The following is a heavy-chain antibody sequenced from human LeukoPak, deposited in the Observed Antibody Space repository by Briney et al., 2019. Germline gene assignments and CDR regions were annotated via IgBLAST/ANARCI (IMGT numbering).Heavy chain of an antibody. J-gene: IGHJ4*02. V-gene: IGHV3-48*04. CDR3: ARAADFDWLLYFDY. CDR1: GFTFSSYS. Sequence: GRSLRLSCAASGFTFSSYSMNWVRQAPGKGLEWVSYISSSSSTIYYADSVKGRFTISRDNAKNSLYLQMNILRAEETAVYYCARAADFDWLLYFDYWGQGTLVTVSS. D-gene: IGHD3-9*01. CDR2: ISSSSSTI.